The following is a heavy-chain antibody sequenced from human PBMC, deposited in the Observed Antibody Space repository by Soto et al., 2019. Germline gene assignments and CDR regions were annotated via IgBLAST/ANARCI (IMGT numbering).Heavy chain of an antibody. CDR2: ISRGGGST. CDR1: GFTFSSYA. CDR3: AKFQMDSSGWPSAGMDV. Sequence: TGGSLRLSCAASGFTFSSYAMRWVRQAPGKGLEWVAAISRGGGSTYYADSVKGRFTISRDNSKNTLYLQMNSLRAEDTAVYYCAKFQMDSSGWPSAGMDVWGQGTTVTVSS. J-gene: IGHJ6*02. D-gene: IGHD6-19*01. V-gene: IGHV3-23*01.